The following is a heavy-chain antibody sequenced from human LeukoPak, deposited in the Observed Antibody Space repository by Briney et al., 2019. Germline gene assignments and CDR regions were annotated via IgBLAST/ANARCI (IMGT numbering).Heavy chain of an antibody. CDR2: IDTDGSST. CDR3: TRGWWGVDY. CDR1: GFTFSSYW. Sequence: PGGSLRLSCAASGFTFSSYWMHWVRQAPGKGLVWVSHIDTDGSSTTYVDSVKGRFTISRDNAKNTLYLQMNSLRPEDTAVYYCTRGWWGVDYWGQGTLVTVSS. D-gene: IGHD2-8*02. V-gene: IGHV3-74*01. J-gene: IGHJ4*02.